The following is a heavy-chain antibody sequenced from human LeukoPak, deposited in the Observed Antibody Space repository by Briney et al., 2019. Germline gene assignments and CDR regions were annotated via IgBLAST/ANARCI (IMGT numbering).Heavy chain of an antibody. CDR3: GKDPNGNFIGAFDF. CDR1: GFTFRKYW. J-gene: IGHJ3*01. D-gene: IGHD4-23*01. V-gene: IGHV3-74*01. CDR2: INPDDGST. Sequence: GGSLRLSCTASGFTFRKYWLHWVRQAPGKGLVWVSRINPDDGSTSYADSVKGRFTISRDNSKGTLYLQMDSLRVEDTAVYYCGKDPNGNFIGAFDFWGQGTMVTVSS.